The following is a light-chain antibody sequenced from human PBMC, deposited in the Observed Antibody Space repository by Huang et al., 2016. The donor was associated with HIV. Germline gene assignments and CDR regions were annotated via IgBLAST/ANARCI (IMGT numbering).Light chain of an antibody. CDR1: QSISTW. J-gene: IGKJ1*01. V-gene: IGKV1-5*03. CDR2: KAS. CDR3: QQYSAYSWT. Sequence: DIQMTQSPSTLSASVGDRVTITCRASQSISTWLAWYQQNPGKAPKLLSYKASNLEDGVQSRFSGSGSGTEFTLTISSLQPNDFATYYCQQYSAYSWTFGQGTKVDIK.